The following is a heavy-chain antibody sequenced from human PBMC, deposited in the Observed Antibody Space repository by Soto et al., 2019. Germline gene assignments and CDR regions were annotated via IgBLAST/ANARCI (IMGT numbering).Heavy chain of an antibody. D-gene: IGHD6-6*01. CDR1: GFTFRRYA. J-gene: IGHJ4*02. CDR2: ISGSGSST. CDR3: AKHLGAARRATFDF. V-gene: IGHV3-23*01. Sequence: EVQLLESGGGLVQPGGSLRLSCAASGFTFRRYAMSWVRQAPGQGLEWVSAISGSGSSTYYSDSVKGRLTISRDTSKITGHLQMNSLRADDTALYYCAKHLGAARRATFDFWGQGTLVTVSS.